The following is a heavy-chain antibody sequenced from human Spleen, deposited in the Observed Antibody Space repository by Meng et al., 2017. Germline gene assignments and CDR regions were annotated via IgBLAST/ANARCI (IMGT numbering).Heavy chain of an antibody. V-gene: IGHV4-34*01. J-gene: IGHJ4*02. CDR3: ARGPTTMAHDFDY. Sequence: QVQLPQGGAGRLKPWEALPLPCVVSGGSFSDYYWSWIRQPPGKGLEWIGEINHSGSTNYNPSLESRATISVDTSQNNLSLKLSSVTAADSAVYYCARGPTTMAHDFDYWGQGTLVTVSS. CDR2: INHSGST. D-gene: IGHD4-11*01. CDR1: GGSFSDYY.